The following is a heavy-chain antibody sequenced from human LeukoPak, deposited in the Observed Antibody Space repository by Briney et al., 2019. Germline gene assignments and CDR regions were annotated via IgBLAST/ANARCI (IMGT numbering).Heavy chain of an antibody. Sequence: ASVKVSCKASGYTFTSYGISWVRQAPGQGLEWMGWISAYNGNTNYAQKLQGRVTMTTDTSTSTAYMELRSLRSDDTAVYYCARDGIRDTAMVNWFDPWGQGTLVTVPS. J-gene: IGHJ5*02. V-gene: IGHV1-18*01. CDR1: GYTFTSYG. CDR2: ISAYNGNT. D-gene: IGHD5-18*01. CDR3: ARDGIRDTAMVNWFDP.